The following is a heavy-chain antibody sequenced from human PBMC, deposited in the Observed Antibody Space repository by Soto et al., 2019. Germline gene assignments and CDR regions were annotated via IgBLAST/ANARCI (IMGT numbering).Heavy chain of an antibody. CDR3: ARDNNDFWSLYPLAFDY. Sequence: SETLSLTCTVSGGSLTKYYWSWVRQPAGKGLEWIGRVSTSGNVVSKASLRSRLTMSVDTSKNQFSLRLTSVTAADTAVYYCARDNNDFWSLYPLAFDYWGQGALVTVSS. J-gene: IGHJ4*02. D-gene: IGHD3-3*01. V-gene: IGHV4-4*07. CDR2: VSTSGNV. CDR1: GGSLTKYY.